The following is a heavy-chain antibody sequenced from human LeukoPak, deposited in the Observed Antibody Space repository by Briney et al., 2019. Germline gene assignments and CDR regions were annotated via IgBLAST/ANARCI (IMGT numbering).Heavy chain of an antibody. V-gene: IGHV4-39*01. D-gene: IGHD1-26*01. CDR1: GGSISSSSYY. CDR3: ARALTGWEPHFDY. CDR2: IYYSGST. Sequence: SETLSLTCTVSGGSISSSSYYWGWIRQPPGKGLEWIGSIYYSGSTYYNPSLKSRVTISVDTSKNQFSLKLSSVTAADTAVYYCARALTGWEPHFDYWGQGTLVTVSS. J-gene: IGHJ4*02.